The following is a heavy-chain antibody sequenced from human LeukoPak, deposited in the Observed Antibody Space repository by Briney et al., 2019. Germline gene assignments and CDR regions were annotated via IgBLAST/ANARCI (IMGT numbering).Heavy chain of an antibody. V-gene: IGHV4-38-2*02. J-gene: IGHJ5*02. CDR1: GYSISSGYF. Sequence: SETLSLTCTVSGYSISSGYFWGWIRQTPGKGLEWIGSIYNSGSTYYNPSLKSRVTISVDTSKNQFSLKLSSVTAADTAVYYCARDLWLLDNWFDPWGQGTLVTVSS. CDR2: IYNSGST. D-gene: IGHD3-22*01. CDR3: ARDLWLLDNWFDP.